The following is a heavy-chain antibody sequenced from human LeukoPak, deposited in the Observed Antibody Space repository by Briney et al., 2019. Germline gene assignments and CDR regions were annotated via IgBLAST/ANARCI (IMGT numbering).Heavy chain of an antibody. CDR2: INPNSGGT. CDR1: GYTFTGYY. D-gene: IGHD3-10*01. Sequence: ASVKVSCKASGYTFTGYYMHWVRQAPGPGLEWMGWINPNSGGTNYAQKFQGRVTMTRDTSISTAYMELSRLRSDDTAAYYCARVITMVRGVMTQDKWFDPWGQGTLVTVSS. J-gene: IGHJ5*02. V-gene: IGHV1-2*02. CDR3: ARVITMVRGVMTQDKWFDP.